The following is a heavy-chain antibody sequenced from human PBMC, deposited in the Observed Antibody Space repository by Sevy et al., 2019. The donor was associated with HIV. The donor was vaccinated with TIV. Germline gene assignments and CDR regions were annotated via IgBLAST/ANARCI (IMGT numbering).Heavy chain of an antibody. CDR1: GFTFSSYA. Sequence: GGSLRLSCSASGFTFSSYAMHWVRQAPGKGLEYVSAISSNGGSTYYADSVKGRFTISRDNSKNTLYLQMSSLRVEDTAVYYCVKGVTSITMVRGVIRYWGQGTLVTVSS. D-gene: IGHD3-10*01. V-gene: IGHV3-64D*06. CDR3: VKGVTSITMVRGVIRY. CDR2: ISSNGGST. J-gene: IGHJ4*02.